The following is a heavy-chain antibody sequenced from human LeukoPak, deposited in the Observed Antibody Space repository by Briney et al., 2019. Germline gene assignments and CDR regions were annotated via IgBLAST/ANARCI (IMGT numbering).Heavy chain of an antibody. Sequence: GGSLRLSCAASGFTFSSYVMSWVRQAPGKGLEWVSAISGSGGSTYFAGSVKGRFTISRDNSKNTLYLQMNSLRAEDTAVYYCAKAALRGVIVNPFDFWGQGTLVTVSS. J-gene: IGHJ4*02. CDR2: ISGSGGST. CDR3: AKAALRGVIVNPFDF. V-gene: IGHV3-23*01. CDR1: GFTFSSYV. D-gene: IGHD3-16*02.